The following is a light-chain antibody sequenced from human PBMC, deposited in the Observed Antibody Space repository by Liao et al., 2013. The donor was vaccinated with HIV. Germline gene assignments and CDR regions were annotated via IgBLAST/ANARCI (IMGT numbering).Light chain of an antibody. CDR2: YDK. Sequence: SYELTQPLSVSVTLGQTARITCGGNNIGSKSVHWYQQKPGQAPELVIHYDKDRPSGIPDRFSASKSENTATLTISRVEAGDEADYYCQVWDISEDHPRVFGGGTKLTVL. J-gene: IGLJ3*02. CDR1: NIGSKS. V-gene: IGLV3-21*01. CDR3: QVWDISEDHPRV.